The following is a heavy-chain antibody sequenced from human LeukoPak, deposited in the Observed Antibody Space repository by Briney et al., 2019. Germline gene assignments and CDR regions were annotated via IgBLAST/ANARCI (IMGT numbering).Heavy chain of an antibody. J-gene: IGHJ4*02. CDR2: IRYEGSNK. CDR3: AKDQTAYCGGDCYSGSDY. CDR1: GFTFSSYG. V-gene: IGHV3-30*02. Sequence: PGGSLRLSCAASGFTFSSYGMHWVRQAPGKGLEWVAFIRYEGSNKYYADSVKGRFTISRDNSKNTLYLQMNSLRAEDTAVYYCAKDQTAYCGGDCYSGSDYWGQGTLVTVSS. D-gene: IGHD2-21*01.